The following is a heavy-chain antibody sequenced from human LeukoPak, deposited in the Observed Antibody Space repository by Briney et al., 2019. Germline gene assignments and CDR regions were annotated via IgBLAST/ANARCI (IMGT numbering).Heavy chain of an antibody. V-gene: IGHV4-34*01. Sequence: PSETLSLTCAVYGGSFSGYYWSWIRQPPGEGLEWIGEINHSGSTNYNPSLKSRVTISVDTSKNQFSLKLSSVTAADTAVYYCARGPYYDILTGYPPRQYYYYYGMDVWGQGTTVTVSS. CDR2: INHSGST. CDR3: ARGPYYDILTGYPPRQYYYYYGMDV. J-gene: IGHJ6*02. D-gene: IGHD3-9*01. CDR1: GGSFSGYY.